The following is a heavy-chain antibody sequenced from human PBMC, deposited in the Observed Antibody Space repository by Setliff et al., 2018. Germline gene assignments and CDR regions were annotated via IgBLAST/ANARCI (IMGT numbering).Heavy chain of an antibody. J-gene: IGHJ3*02. D-gene: IGHD3-9*01. CDR1: GGSFSGYY. CDR3: ASASVLRYFDWLSPDAFDI. V-gene: IGHV4-34*01. CDR2: INHSGST. Sequence: SETLSLTCAVYGGSFSGYYWSWIRQPPGKGLEWIGEINHSGSTNYNPSLKSRVTISVDTSKNQFSLKLSSVTAADTAVYYCASASVLRYFDWLSPDAFDIWGQGTMVTVSS.